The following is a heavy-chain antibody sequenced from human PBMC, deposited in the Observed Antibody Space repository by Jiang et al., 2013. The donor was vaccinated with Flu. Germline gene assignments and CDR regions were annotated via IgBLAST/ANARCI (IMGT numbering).Heavy chain of an antibody. D-gene: IGHD3-22*01. Sequence: ASGFSFINFAMTWVRQAPGKGLEWVSTISSTGSATYYADSLKDRFTIFRDNSKNTLYLQISNLRVEDTAGYYCARPHFYYDGSGYEFWGQGTLVTVSS. V-gene: IGHV3-23*01. CDR2: ISSTGSAT. CDR3: ARPHFYYDGSGYEF. CDR1: GFSFINFA. J-gene: IGHJ4*02.